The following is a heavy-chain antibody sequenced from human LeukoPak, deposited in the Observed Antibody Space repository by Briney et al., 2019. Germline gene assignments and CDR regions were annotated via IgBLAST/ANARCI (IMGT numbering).Heavy chain of an antibody. D-gene: IGHD1-7*01. CDR1: GFTFSSYR. CDR3: AREGITGTTRGYFDC. V-gene: IGHV3-21*01. Sequence: PGGSLRLSCAASGFTFSSYRMNWVRQAPGKGLEWVSSISSSSSYIYYADSVKGRFTISRDNAKNSLYLQMNSLRAEDTAVYYCAREGITGTTRGYFDCWGQGTLVTVSS. J-gene: IGHJ4*02. CDR2: ISSSSSYI.